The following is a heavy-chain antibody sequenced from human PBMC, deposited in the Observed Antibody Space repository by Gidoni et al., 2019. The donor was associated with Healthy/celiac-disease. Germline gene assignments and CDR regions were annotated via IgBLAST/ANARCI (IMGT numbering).Heavy chain of an antibody. CDR1: GFTVSSNY. CDR3: ARDKAVAGDLSNYYYGMDV. CDR2: NYSGGST. J-gene: IGHJ6*02. V-gene: IGHV3-66*01. Sequence: EVQLVESGGGLVQPGGSLRLSCAASGFTVSSNYMSWVRQAPGTGLAWVSGNYSGGSTYYADSVKGRFTISRDNSKNTLYLQMNSLRAEDTAVYYCARDKAVAGDLSNYYYGMDVWGQGTTVTVSS. D-gene: IGHD6-19*01.